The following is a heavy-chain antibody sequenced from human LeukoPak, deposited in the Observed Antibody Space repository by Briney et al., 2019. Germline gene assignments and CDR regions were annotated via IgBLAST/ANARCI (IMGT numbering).Heavy chain of an antibody. J-gene: IGHJ4*02. Sequence: GGSLRLSCSASGFTFSSYSMNWVRQAPGKGLEWVSSISSSSSYIYYADSVKGRFTISRDNAKNSLYLQMNSLRAEDTAVYYCARDAGTAAAGQWGQGTLVTVSS. CDR3: ARDAGTAAAGQ. CDR1: GFTFSSYS. CDR2: ISSSSSYI. D-gene: IGHD6-13*01. V-gene: IGHV3-21*01.